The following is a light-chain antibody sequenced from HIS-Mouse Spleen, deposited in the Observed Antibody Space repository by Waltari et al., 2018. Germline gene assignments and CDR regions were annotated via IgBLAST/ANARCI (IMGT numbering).Light chain of an antibody. V-gene: IGLV2-11*01. CDR2: DVS. Sequence: QSALTQPRSVSGSPGQSVTISCTGTSSDVGGYNYVSCYQQHPGKAPKLMIYDVSKRPSGVPDRFSGSKSGNTASLTISGRQSEDEADYYCCSYAGSYTWVFGGGTKLTVL. J-gene: IGLJ3*02. CDR3: CSYAGSYTWV. CDR1: SSDVGGYNY.